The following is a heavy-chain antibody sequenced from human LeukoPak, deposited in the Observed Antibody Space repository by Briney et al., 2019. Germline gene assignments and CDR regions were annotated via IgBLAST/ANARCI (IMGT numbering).Heavy chain of an antibody. D-gene: IGHD1-26*01. J-gene: IGHJ3*02. V-gene: IGHV4-59*01. CDR2: IYYSGST. CDR3: ARVGRWELLRTQAFDI. Sequence: ETLSLTCTVSGGSISSYYWSWIRQPPGKGLEWIGYIYYSGSTNYNPSLKSRVTISVDTSKNQFSLKLSSVTAADMAVYYCARVGRWELLRTQAFDIWGQGTMVTVSS. CDR1: GGSISSYY.